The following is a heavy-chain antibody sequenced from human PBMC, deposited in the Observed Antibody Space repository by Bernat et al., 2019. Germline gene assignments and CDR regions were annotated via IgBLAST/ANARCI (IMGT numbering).Heavy chain of an antibody. CDR3: AKDQSYGSALPDAFDI. D-gene: IGHD5-18*01. J-gene: IGHJ3*02. Sequence: EVQLVESGGGLVQPGGSLRLSCAASGFTFSSYAMSWVRQAPGKGLEWVSAISGSGGSTYYAAYVKGRFTISRDNSKNTLYLQMNSLRAEDTAVYYCAKDQSYGSALPDAFDIWGQGTMVTVSS. CDR2: ISGSGGST. CDR1: GFTFSSYA. V-gene: IGHV3-23*04.